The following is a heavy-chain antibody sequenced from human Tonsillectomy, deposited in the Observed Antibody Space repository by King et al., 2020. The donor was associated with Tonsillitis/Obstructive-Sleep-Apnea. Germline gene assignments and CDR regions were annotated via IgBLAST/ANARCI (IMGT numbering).Heavy chain of an antibody. CDR3: ARHTNDYYYYYYMDV. J-gene: IGHJ6*03. V-gene: IGHV5-51*01. D-gene: IGHD1-1*01. CDR2: IYPGDSDT. CDR1: GYSFTSYW. Sequence: VQLVESGAEVKKPGESLKISCKGSGYSFTSYWIGWVRQMPGKGLEWMGIIYPGDSDTRYSPSFQGQVTISADKSISTAYLQWSSLKASDTAMYYCARHTNDYYYYYYMDVWGKGTTVTVSS.